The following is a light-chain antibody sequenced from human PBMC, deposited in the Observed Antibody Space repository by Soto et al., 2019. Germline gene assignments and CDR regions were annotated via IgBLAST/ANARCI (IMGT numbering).Light chain of an antibody. Sequence: DIQMTQSPSTLSASVGDRVTITCRASQSISSWLAWYQQKPGKAPKLLLYKASSLESGGPSRFSSSGSGTDFPITISSLQPDDFATYYCQQYNSYWTFGEGTKVEIK. CDR3: QQYNSYWT. V-gene: IGKV1-5*03. CDR1: QSISSW. CDR2: KAS. J-gene: IGKJ1*01.